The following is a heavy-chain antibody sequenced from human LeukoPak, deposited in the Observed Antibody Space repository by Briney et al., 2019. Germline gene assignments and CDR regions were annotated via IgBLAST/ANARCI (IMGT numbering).Heavy chain of an antibody. J-gene: IGHJ3*02. CDR2: ISSSETT. D-gene: IGHD5/OR15-5a*01. V-gene: IGHV4-59*01. Sequence: PSETLSLTCTVSGGSISSFYWAWIRQFPGKGLEYIGYISSSETTSYNPSLKSRVTISLDTSKNQFSLKLTSVTAADTAMYYCARDKGLPQAFDIWGQGTLVTVSS. CDR1: GGSISSFY. CDR3: ARDKGLPQAFDI.